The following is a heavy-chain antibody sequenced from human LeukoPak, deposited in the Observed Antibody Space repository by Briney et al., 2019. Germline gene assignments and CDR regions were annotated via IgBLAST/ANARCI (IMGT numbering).Heavy chain of an antibody. CDR1: GFTFSSYW. V-gene: IGHV3-7*01. D-gene: IGHD2-2*01. J-gene: IGHJ4*02. Sequence: GGSLRLSCAASGFTFSSYWMSWVRQAPGKGLEWVANINQDGSETYYVDSVRGRFTVSRDNAKNSLYLQMNSLRAEDTAVYYCARDIVPPGICFDFWGQGTLVTVSS. CDR2: INQDGSET. CDR3: ARDIVPPGICFDF.